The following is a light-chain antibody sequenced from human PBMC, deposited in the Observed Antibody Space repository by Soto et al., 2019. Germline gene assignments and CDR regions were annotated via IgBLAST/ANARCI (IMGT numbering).Light chain of an antibody. CDR3: QQYNTWPGT. V-gene: IGKV3-15*01. CDR1: QSVSSN. CDR2: GAS. J-gene: IGKJ1*01. Sequence: EMVMTQSPDTLSVSPGERATLSCRASQSVSSNLAWYQQKPGQPPRLLIYGASTGATCIPARFSGSGSGTEFTLTISSLQSEDSAVYSCQQYNTWPGTFGQGTKVEIK.